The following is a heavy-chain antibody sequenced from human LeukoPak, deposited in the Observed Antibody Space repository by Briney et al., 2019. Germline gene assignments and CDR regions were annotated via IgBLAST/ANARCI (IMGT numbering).Heavy chain of an antibody. CDR1: GYTFTGYY. CDR3: ARELITMIGDAFDI. CDR2: INPNSGGT. Sequence: ASVKVSCKASGYTFTGYYMHWVRQAPGQGLEWMGWINPNSGGTNYAQKFQGRVTMTRDTSISTAYMELSRLRSDDTAVYYCARELITMIGDAFDIWGQGTMVTVSS. D-gene: IGHD3-22*01. J-gene: IGHJ3*02. V-gene: IGHV1-2*02.